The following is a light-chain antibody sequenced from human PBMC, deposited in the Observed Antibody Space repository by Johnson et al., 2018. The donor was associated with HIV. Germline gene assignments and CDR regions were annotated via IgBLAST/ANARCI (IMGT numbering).Light chain of an antibody. J-gene: IGLJ1*01. CDR3: GTWDSSLSKV. Sequence: QSVLTQPPSVSAAPGQKVTISCSGSSSNIGNNYVSWYQQLPGTAPKLLIYENNKRPSGIPDRFSGSKSGTSATLVITGLQTGDEADYYCGTWDSSLSKVFGTGTKVTVL. CDR1: SSNIGNNY. CDR2: ENN. V-gene: IGLV1-51*02.